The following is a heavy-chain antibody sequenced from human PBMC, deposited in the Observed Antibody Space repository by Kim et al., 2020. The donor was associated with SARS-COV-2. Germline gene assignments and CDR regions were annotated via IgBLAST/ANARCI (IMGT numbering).Heavy chain of an antibody. CDR2: ISSNGGRT. Sequence: GGSLRLSCSASGFTFSSYAMHWVRQAPGKGLEYVSAISSNGGRTYYADSVKGRFTISRDNSKNTLYLQMSSLRAEDTAVYYCVKGGGGSGIHQGYWGQGTLVTVSS. CDR3: VKGGGGSGIHQGY. CDR1: GFTFSSYA. V-gene: IGHV3-64D*09. D-gene: IGHD3-10*01. J-gene: IGHJ4*02.